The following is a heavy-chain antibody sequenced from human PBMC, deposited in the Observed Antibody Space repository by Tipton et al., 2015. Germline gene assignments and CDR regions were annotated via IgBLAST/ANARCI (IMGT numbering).Heavy chain of an antibody. CDR1: AYSISSDYY. Sequence: LSLTCAVSAYSISSDYYWGWIRQPPGKGLEWIGSISHSGNTYYNPSLKSRVTMSRDTSKNQFSLKLSSVTAADTAVYYCARRFSHSSSWTFDYWGQGTLVTVSS. D-gene: IGHD6-13*01. CDR2: ISHSGNT. CDR3: ARRFSHSSSWTFDY. V-gene: IGHV4-38-2*01. J-gene: IGHJ4*02.